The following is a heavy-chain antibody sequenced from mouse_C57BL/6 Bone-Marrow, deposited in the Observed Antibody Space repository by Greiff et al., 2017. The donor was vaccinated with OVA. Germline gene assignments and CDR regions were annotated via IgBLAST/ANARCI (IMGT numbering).Heavy chain of an antibody. Sequence: QVQLQQSGAELARPGASVKLSCKASGYTFTSYGISWVKQRTGQGLEWIGEIYPRSGNTYYNEKFKGKATLTADKSSSTAYMELRSLTSEDSAVYFCARFRNSWFAYWGQGTTLTVSS. CDR3: ARFRNSWFAY. CDR2: IYPRSGNT. CDR1: GYTFTSYG. J-gene: IGHJ2*01. V-gene: IGHV1-81*01. D-gene: IGHD2-1*01.